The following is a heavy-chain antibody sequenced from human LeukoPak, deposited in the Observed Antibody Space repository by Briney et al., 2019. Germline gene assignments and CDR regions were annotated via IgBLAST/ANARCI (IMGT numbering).Heavy chain of an antibody. J-gene: IGHJ3*02. CDR1: GFTFSDYY. V-gene: IGHV3-11*06. CDR2: ISSSSSYT. CDR3: AQGGIVGGQSAFDI. D-gene: IGHD1-26*01. Sequence: PGGSLRLSCAASGFTFSDYYMSWIRQAPGKGLEWVSYISSSSSYTNYADSVKGRFTISRDNAKTSLYLQMNSLRAEDTAVYYCAQGGIVGGQSAFDIWGQGTMVTVSS.